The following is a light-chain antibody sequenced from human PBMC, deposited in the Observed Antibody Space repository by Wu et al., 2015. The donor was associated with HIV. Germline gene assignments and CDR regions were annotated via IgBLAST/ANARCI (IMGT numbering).Light chain of an antibody. CDR3: QQRSNWPLCS. J-gene: IGKJ2*04. V-gene: IGKV3-11*01. CDR2: DAS. Sequence: EIVLTQSPATLSLSPGERATLSCRASQSVSRYLAWYQQRPGQAPRLLIYDASNRATGIPVRFSGSGSGTDFTLTISSLEPEDFAVYYCQQRSNWPLCSFGQGTQAGDQT. CDR1: QSVSRY.